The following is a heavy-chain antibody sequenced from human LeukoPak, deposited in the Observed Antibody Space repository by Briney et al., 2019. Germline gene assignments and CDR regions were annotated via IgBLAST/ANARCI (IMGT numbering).Heavy chain of an antibody. CDR3: AKDDAWLRFGE. V-gene: IGHV3-23*01. D-gene: IGHD3-10*01. Sequence: GGSLRLSCAASGFTFSNYAMSWVRQAPGKGLEWVSGISPSGDITYYADSVKGRFTISRDNSKNTVYLQVISLTAEDTAVYYCAKDDAWLRFGEWSQGTLVTVSS. CDR1: GFTFSNYA. CDR2: ISPSGDIT. J-gene: IGHJ4*02.